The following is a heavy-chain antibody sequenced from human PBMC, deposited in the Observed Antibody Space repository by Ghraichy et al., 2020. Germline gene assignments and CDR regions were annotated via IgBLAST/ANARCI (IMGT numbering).Heavy chain of an antibody. Sequence: SVKVSCKASGGTFSSYGISWVRQAPGQGLEWMGGIIPLFGTPNNAQKFQGRVTIIADESTSTAYMELSSLRSEDTAVYYCARDADCGGDCSYGMDVWGQGTTVTVSS. CDR3: ARDADCGGDCSYGMDV. CDR1: GGTFSSYG. J-gene: IGHJ6*02. D-gene: IGHD2-21*01. V-gene: IGHV1-69*13. CDR2: IIPLFGTP.